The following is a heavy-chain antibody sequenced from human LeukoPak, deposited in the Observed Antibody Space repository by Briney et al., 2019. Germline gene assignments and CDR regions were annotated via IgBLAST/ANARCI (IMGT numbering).Heavy chain of an antibody. CDR3: TRRSRDVYNSDAFDM. Sequence: GGSLRLSCAASGFTFSGSAMHWVRQASGKGLEWVGRIRNKANSYATGYAASVKGRFTISRDDSKNTAYLQINSLKTEDTAVYYCTRRSRDVYNSDAFDMWGQGTLVTVSS. D-gene: IGHD5-24*01. CDR1: GFTFSGSA. V-gene: IGHV3-73*01. CDR2: IRNKANSYAT. J-gene: IGHJ3*02.